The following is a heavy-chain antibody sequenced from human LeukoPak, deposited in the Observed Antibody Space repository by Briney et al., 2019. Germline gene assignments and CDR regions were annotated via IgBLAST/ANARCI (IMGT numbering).Heavy chain of an antibody. Sequence: PGGSLRLSCAASGFTVSSNYMSWVRQAPGKGLEWVSSISDRDHNTYYADSVKGRFTISRDNSKNTLYLQMNSLRAEDTAVYYCAKGGLSRAGLDFWGQGTLVTVSS. D-gene: IGHD5/OR15-5a*01. V-gene: IGHV3-23*01. CDR2: ISDRDHNT. J-gene: IGHJ4*02. CDR1: GFTVSSNY. CDR3: AKGGLSRAGLDF.